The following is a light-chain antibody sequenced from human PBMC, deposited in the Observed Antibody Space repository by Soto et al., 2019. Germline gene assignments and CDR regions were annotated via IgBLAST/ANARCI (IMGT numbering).Light chain of an antibody. CDR2: DVS. V-gene: IGLV2-14*03. CDR1: SADVGGYNF. CDR3: SSYTSSRTHVV. Sequence: QSALTQPASVSGSPGQSITLSCTGTSADVGGYNFVSWYQHRPGKAPTLMMYDVSNRPSGVSNRLSGSKSVSTASLTISGLQAEYEADYYCSSYTSSRTHVVFGGGTKLTVL. J-gene: IGLJ2*01.